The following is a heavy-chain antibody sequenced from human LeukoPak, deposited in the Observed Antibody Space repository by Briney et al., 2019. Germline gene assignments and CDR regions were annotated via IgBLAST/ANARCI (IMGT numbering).Heavy chain of an antibody. CDR2: INHSGST. CDR1: GGSFSGYY. V-gene: IGHV4-34*01. CDR3: ARPGLDSSGPSTTRAGAFDI. J-gene: IGHJ3*02. Sequence: SETLSLTCAVYGGSFSGYYWSWIRQPPGKGLEWIGEINHSGSTNYNPSLKSRVTISVDTSKNQFSLKLSSVTAADTAVYYCARPGLDSSGPSTTRAGAFDIWGQGIMVTVSS. D-gene: IGHD3-22*01.